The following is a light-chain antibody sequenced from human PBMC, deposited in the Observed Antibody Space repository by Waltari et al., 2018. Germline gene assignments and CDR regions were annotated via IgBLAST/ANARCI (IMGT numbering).Light chain of an antibody. CDR1: RSLLHINGNNY. CDR2: LGS. J-gene: IGKJ2*01. Sequence: EIVMTQSPLSLPVTPGEPASISCRSSRSLLHINGNNYLDWYLQKPGQSPQILFYLGSNRASGVPDRFTGSGSGTDFTLKISRVEAEDVGVYFCMQALQTPYTFGQGTKLEI. CDR3: MQALQTPYT. V-gene: IGKV2-28*01.